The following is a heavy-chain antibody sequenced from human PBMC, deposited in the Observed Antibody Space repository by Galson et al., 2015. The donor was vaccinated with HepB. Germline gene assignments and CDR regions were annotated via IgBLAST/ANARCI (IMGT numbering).Heavy chain of an antibody. Sequence: SLRLSCAASGFTFSSYAMTWVRQAPGKGLEWVSAISGSGGSTYYADSVKGRFTISRDNSKNTLYLQMNSLRAEDSAVYYCARGFGSGSYRAPTVFDYWGQGTLVTVSS. CDR2: ISGSGGST. CDR3: ARGFGSGSYRAPTVFDY. J-gene: IGHJ4*02. CDR1: GFTFSSYA. V-gene: IGHV3-23*01. D-gene: IGHD3-10*01.